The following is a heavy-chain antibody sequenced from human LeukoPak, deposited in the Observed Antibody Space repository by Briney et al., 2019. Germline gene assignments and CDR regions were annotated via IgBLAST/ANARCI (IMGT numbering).Heavy chain of an antibody. J-gene: IGHJ6*02. CDR3: ARGPAVLRYFDWLTASSYYYGMDV. Sequence: ASVKVSCKASGYTFTSYDINWVRQATGQGLEWMGWMNPNSGNTGYAQKFQGRVTMTRNTSISTAYMELSSLRSEDTAVYYCARGPAVLRYFDWLTASSYYYGMDVWGQGTTVTVSS. CDR2: MNPNSGNT. D-gene: IGHD3-9*01. V-gene: IGHV1-8*01. CDR1: GYTFTSYD.